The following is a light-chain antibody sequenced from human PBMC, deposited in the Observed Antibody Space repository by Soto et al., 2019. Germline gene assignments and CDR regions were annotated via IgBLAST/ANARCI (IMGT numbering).Light chain of an antibody. CDR1: SSDVGGYNY. V-gene: IGLV2-11*01. CDR2: DVS. J-gene: IGLJ2*01. CDR3: SSFRRSNTPHVL. Sequence: QSALTQPRSVSGSPGQSVTISCTGTSSDVGGYNYVSWYQQHPGKAPKLMIYDVSKRPSGVPDRFSGSKSGNTASLTISGLQAEDEADYYCSSFRRSNTPHVLFGGGTKLTVL.